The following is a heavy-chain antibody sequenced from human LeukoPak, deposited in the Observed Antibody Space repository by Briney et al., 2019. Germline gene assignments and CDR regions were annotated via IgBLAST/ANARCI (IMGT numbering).Heavy chain of an antibody. Sequence: SETLSLTCTVSGGSISSSSYYWGWIRQPPGKGLEWIGSIYYSGSTYYNPSLKSRVTISVDTSKNQFSLKLSSVTAADTAVYYCARHPYDSSGYYPDDAFDIWGQGTMVTVSS. CDR1: GGSISSSSYY. CDR2: IYYSGST. D-gene: IGHD3-22*01. CDR3: ARHPYDSSGYYPDDAFDI. J-gene: IGHJ3*02. V-gene: IGHV4-39*01.